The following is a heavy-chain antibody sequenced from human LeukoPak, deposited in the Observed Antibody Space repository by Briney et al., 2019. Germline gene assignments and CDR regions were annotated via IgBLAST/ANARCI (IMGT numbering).Heavy chain of an antibody. CDR2: IYYSGST. CDR1: GGSISSGGYY. Sequence: SETLSLTCTVSGGSISSGGYYWSWIRQHPGKGLEWIGYIYYSGSTYYNPSLKSRVTISVDTSKNQFSLKLSSVTAADTAVYYCARESGSYSHAFDIWGQGTMVTVSS. D-gene: IGHD1-26*01. J-gene: IGHJ3*02. CDR3: ARESGSYSHAFDI. V-gene: IGHV4-31*03.